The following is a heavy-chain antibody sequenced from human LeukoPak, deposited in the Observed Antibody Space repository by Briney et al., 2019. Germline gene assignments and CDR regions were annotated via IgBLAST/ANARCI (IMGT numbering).Heavy chain of an antibody. CDR3: AREGMVRGAPDY. J-gene: IGHJ4*02. CDR1: GFTFSSYG. D-gene: IGHD3-10*01. CDR2: IWYDGSNK. Sequence: GGSLRLSCAASGFTFSSYGMHWVRQAPGKGLEWVAVIWYDGSNKYYADSVKGRFTISRDNSKNTLYLQMNSLRAEDTAVYYCAREGMVRGAPDYWGQGTLVTVSS. V-gene: IGHV3-33*01.